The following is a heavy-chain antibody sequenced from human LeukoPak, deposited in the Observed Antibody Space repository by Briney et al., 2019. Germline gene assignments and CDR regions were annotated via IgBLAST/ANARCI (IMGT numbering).Heavy chain of an antibody. V-gene: IGHV1-2*04. CDR2: INPNSGGT. CDR1: GYTFTGYY. J-gene: IGHJ4*02. CDR3: AREGGVYGPYYFDY. Sequence: ASVNVSCKGSGYTFTGYYMHWVRQAPGQGLEWMGWINPNSGGTNYAQKFQGWVTMTRDTSISTAYMELSRLRSDDTAVYYCAREGGVYGPYYFDYWGQGTLVTVSS. D-gene: IGHD2-8*02.